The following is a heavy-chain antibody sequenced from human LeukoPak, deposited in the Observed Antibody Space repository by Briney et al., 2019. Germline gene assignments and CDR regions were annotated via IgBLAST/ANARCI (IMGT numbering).Heavy chain of an antibody. CDR2: ISGSGGST. V-gene: IGHV3-23*01. D-gene: IGHD6-13*01. CDR3: AKVKKHSSSWSNLFDY. Sequence: GGSLRLSCAASGFTFSNYWMTWVRQAPGKGLEWVSAISGSGGSTDYADSVKGRFTISRDNSKNTLYLQMNSLRAEDTAVYYCAKVKKHSSSWSNLFDYWGQGTLVTVSS. J-gene: IGHJ4*02. CDR1: GFTFSNYW.